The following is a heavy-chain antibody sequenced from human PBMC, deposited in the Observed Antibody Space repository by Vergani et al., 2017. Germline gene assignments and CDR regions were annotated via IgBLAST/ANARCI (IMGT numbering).Heavy chain of an antibody. CDR2: INAGNGNT. D-gene: IGHD6-13*01. V-gene: IGHV1-3*01. J-gene: IGHJ4*02. CDR1: GYTFTSYA. Sequence: QVQLVQSGAEVKKPGASVKVSCKASGYTFTSYAMHWVRQAPGQRLEWMGWINAGNGNTKYSQKVQGRVTITRYTSAITAYMELSSLRSEDTAVYYCASVPGAADGDYWGQGTLVTVSS. CDR3: ASVPGAADGDY.